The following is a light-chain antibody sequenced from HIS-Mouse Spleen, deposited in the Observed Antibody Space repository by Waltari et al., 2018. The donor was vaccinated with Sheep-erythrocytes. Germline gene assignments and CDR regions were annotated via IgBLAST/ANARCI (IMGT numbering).Light chain of an antibody. J-gene: IGLJ1*01. CDR2: EVS. CDR1: SSDVGGYNY. Sequence: QSALTQPASVSGSPGQSITISCTGTSSDVGGYNYCPWYQQHPGKAPKIMIYEVSNRPSGVSNRFSGSKSGNTASLTISGLQAEDEADYYCSSYTSSSTPFVFGTGTKVTVL. V-gene: IGLV2-14*01. CDR3: SSYTSSSTPFV.